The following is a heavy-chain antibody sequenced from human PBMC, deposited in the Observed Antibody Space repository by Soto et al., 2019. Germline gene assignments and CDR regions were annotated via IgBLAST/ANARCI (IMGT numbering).Heavy chain of an antibody. CDR3: AKMEGMDPWAYSFDY. Sequence: EVQVLESGGGLVQPGGSLRLSCAATGFTFSDFAMSWFRQAPGKGLEWVSRIYGGGNGPHYADSVKGRVTISRDNSKNTLYLQINSLRAEDTAVYYCAKMEGMDPWAYSFDYWGQGTLVTVYS. CDR1: GFTFSDFA. V-gene: IGHV3-23*01. CDR2: IYGGGNGP. J-gene: IGHJ4*02. D-gene: IGHD2-2*03.